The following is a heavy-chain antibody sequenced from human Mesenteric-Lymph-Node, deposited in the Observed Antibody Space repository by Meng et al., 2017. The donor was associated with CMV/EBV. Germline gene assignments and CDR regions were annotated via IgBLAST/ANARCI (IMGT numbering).Heavy chain of an antibody. J-gene: IGHJ4*02. V-gene: IGHV1-69*04. Sequence: VSCKASGGTFSSYAISWVRQAPGQGLEWMGRIIPILGIANYAQKFQGRVTITADKSTSTAYMELSSLRSEDTAVYYCARRDGHNSGHWGQGTLVTVSS. CDR1: GGTFSSYA. CDR2: IIPILGIA. D-gene: IGHD5-24*01. CDR3: ARRDGHNSGH.